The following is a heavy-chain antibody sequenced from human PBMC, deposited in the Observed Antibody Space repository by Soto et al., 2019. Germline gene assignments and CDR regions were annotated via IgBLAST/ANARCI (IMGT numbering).Heavy chain of an antibody. Sequence: PGAALEIYCKCFEYSFSTYWIVWVREMPGKGLEGMGKILPWVSDTSYSPACQGEATISADKSSSTAHLDWSSLKASVTIMYHCARHTSHYVSGGKEDCYSGLDAWGQGTLVTVSS. CDR3: ARHTSHYVSGGKEDCYSGLDA. CDR2: ILPWVSDT. V-gene: IGHV5-51*01. D-gene: IGHD2-15*01. J-gene: IGHJ5*01. CDR1: EYSFSTYW.